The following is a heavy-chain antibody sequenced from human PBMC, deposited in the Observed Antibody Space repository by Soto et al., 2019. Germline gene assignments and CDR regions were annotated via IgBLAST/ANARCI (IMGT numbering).Heavy chain of an antibody. D-gene: IGHD5-12*01. V-gene: IGHV4-31*03. CDR1: GGSISSGGYY. J-gene: IGHJ4*02. Sequence: QVQLQESGPGLVKPSQTLSLTCTVSGGSISSGGYYWSWIRQHPGKGLEWIGYIYYSGSTYYNPSLKRRVTISVDTSKNQFSLKLSSVTAADTAVYYCARGRGNEWLRFLAYFDYWGQGTLVTVSS. CDR2: IYYSGST. CDR3: ARGRGNEWLRFLAYFDY.